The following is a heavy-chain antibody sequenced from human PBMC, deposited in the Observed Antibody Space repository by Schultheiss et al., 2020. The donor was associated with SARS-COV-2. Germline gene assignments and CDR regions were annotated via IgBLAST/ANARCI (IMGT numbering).Heavy chain of an antibody. V-gene: IGHV1-18*01. J-gene: IGHJ1*01. CDR3: ARVKLGYCSGGSCYSEEYFQH. CDR2: ISAYNGNT. CDR1: GYTFTSYG. Sequence: VKVSCKASGYTFTSYGISWVRQAPGQGLEWMGWISAYNGNTNYAQKLQGRVTMTTDTSTSTAYMELRSLRSDDTAVYYCARVKLGYCSGGSCYSEEYFQHWGQGTLVTVAS. D-gene: IGHD2-15*01.